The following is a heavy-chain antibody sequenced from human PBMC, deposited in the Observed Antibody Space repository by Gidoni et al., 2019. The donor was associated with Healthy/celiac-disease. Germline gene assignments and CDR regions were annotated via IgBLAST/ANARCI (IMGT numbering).Heavy chain of an antibody. CDR2: IYYSGST. CDR3: ARGINSIVVVPAAPAFDI. J-gene: IGHJ3*02. CDR1: GGSISSGGYY. V-gene: IGHV4-31*03. Sequence: QVQLQESGPGLVKPSQTLSLTCTVSGGSISSGGYYWSWIRQHPGKGLEWIGYIYYSGSTYYNPSLKSRVTISVDTSKNQFSLKLSSVTAADTAVYYCARGINSIVVVPAAPAFDIWGQGTMVTVSS. D-gene: IGHD2-2*01.